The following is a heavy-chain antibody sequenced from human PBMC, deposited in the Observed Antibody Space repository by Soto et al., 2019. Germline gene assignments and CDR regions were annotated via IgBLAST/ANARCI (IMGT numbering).Heavy chain of an antibody. CDR2: INSANGNT. CDR3: ARGSSHWLPYFDY. V-gene: IGHV1-3*01. CDR1: GYTFTSHA. Sequence: QLVQSGAEVKQPGASVKVSCKASGYTFTSHAMHWVRQAPGQRLECMGWINSANGNTKYSQKFQGRATITRDTSASTAYMELSSLRSEDTAVYFCARGSSHWLPYFDYWGQGSLVTVSS. J-gene: IGHJ4*02. D-gene: IGHD1-1*01.